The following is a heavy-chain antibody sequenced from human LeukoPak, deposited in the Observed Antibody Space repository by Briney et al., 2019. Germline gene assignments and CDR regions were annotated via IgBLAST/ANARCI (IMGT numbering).Heavy chain of an antibody. CDR2: IRYDGSNK. V-gene: IGHV3-30*02. J-gene: IGHJ1*01. CDR1: GFTFSSYG. Sequence: GGSLRLSCAASGFTFSSYGMHWVRQAPGKGLEWVAFIRYDGSNKYYADSVKGRFTISRDNSKNTLYLQMNSLRAEDTAVYYCAKGKFIVVVTAFEYFQHWGQGTLVTVSS. CDR3: AKGKFIVVVTAFEYFQH. D-gene: IGHD2-21*02.